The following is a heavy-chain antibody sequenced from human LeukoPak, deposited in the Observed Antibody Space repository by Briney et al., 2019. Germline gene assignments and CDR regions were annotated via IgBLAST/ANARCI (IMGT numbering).Heavy chain of an antibody. Sequence: SETLSLTCAVYGGSFSGYYWSWIRQPPGEGLEWIGEINHSGSTNYNPSLKSRVTISVDTSKNQFSLKLSSVTAADTAVYYCARGSGPMVRDWGQGTLVTVSS. CDR3: ARGSGPMVRD. CDR2: INHSGST. D-gene: IGHD3-10*01. J-gene: IGHJ4*02. CDR1: GGSFSGYY. V-gene: IGHV4-34*01.